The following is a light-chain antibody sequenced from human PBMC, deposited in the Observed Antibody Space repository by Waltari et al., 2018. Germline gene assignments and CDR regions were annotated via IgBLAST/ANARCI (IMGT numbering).Light chain of an antibody. CDR2: SHN. Sequence: QSVLTQPPSASGTPGQRVTTSCSGSSSNIGSNTVNWYQQLPGTAPKLLIYSHNQRPSGVPDRFSGSKSGTSASLATSGLQSEDEADYYCAAWDDSLNGPVFGGGTKLTVL. CDR1: SSNIGSNT. J-gene: IGLJ3*02. V-gene: IGLV1-44*01. CDR3: AAWDDSLNGPV.